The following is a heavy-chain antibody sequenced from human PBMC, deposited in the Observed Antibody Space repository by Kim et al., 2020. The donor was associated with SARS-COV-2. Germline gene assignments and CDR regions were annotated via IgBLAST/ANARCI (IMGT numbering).Heavy chain of an antibody. D-gene: IGHD2-21*02. Sequence: SQTLSLTCAVSGDSVSSNSANWHWIRQSPSRGLEWLGRTYYRSKWYFDYVLSVKSRITITPDTSRNQFSLQLNSVTPDDTALYYCTGTAAVDDKGPLADVWGKGTTVTVAS. CDR1: GDSVSSNSAN. V-gene: IGHV6-1*01. CDR3: TGTAAVDDKGPLADV. CDR2: TYYRSKWYF. J-gene: IGHJ6*04.